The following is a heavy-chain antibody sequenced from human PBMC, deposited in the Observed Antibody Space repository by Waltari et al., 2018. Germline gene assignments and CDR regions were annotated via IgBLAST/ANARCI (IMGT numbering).Heavy chain of an antibody. V-gene: IGHV4-38-2*02. CDR2: IDHSGST. J-gene: IGHJ4*02. CDR1: GYSISSGYY. Sequence: QVQLQESGPGLVKPSETLSLTCTVSGYSISSGYYWGWIRQPPGKGLEWIGSIDHSGSTYYNPSLKSRVTISVDTSKNQFSLKLSSVTAADTAVYYCAREDTAMIFDYWGQGTLVTVSS. CDR3: AREDTAMIFDY. D-gene: IGHD5-18*01.